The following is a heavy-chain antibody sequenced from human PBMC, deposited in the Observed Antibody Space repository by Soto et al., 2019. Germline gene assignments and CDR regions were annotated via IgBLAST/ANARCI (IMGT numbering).Heavy chain of an antibody. CDR3: AGLKLAVPHS. Sequence: QLQLQESGPGLVMPSETLSLTCTVSGDSISGSPYFWGWISQPPGKRLEWIGSVFYDGYTLYTPCPRSLLTASLDTSQTQLSPKLSSVAVPGTAPYFSAGLKLAVPHSWGQANLVTFPS. D-gene: IGHD6-19*01. J-gene: IGHJ4*02. CDR1: GDSISGSPYF. V-gene: IGHV4-39*01. CDR2: VFYDGYT.